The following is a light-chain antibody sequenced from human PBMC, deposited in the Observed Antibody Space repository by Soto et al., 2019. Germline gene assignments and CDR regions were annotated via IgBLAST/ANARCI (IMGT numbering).Light chain of an antibody. CDR1: SANVGTNT. CDR3: AAWDDNVDGVL. CDR2: SNN. J-gene: IGLJ2*01. Sequence: QPVLTQPPSASGTPGQSVTISCSGSSANVGTNTVNWYQLLPGAAPKVLVYSNNQRPSGVPERFSGSKSGTSASLSISGLQSEDEADYYCAAWDDNVDGVLFGVGTQRTVL. V-gene: IGLV1-44*01.